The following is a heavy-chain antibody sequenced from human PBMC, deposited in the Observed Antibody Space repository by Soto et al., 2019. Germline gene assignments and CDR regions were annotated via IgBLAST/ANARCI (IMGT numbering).Heavy chain of an antibody. D-gene: IGHD3-9*01. V-gene: IGHV3-30-3*01. CDR2: ISYDGSNK. Sequence: GGSLRLSCAASGFTFSSYAMHWVRQAPGKGLEWVAVISYDGSNKYYADSVKGRFTIPRDNSKNTLYLQMNSLRAEDTAVYYCARDILEGFDWLLSGDYYYGMDVWGQGTTVTVSS. J-gene: IGHJ6*02. CDR1: GFTFSSYA. CDR3: ARDILEGFDWLLSGDYYYGMDV.